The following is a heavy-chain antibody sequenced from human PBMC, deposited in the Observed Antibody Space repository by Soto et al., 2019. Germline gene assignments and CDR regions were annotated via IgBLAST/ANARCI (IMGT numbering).Heavy chain of an antibody. CDR1: GGSISSSSYY. V-gene: IGHV4-39*01. J-gene: IGHJ4*02. CDR2: IYYSGST. D-gene: IGHD2-15*01. CDR3: ARHRGVGGDIVVVVAALHFDY. Sequence: QLQLQESGPGLVKPSETLSLTCTVSGGSISSSSYYWGWIRQPPGKGLEWIGSIYYSGSTYYNPSIKCRDTISVDTSSNQFSLKLSSVTAADTAVYSCARHRGVGGDIVVVVAALHFDYWGQGTLVTVSS.